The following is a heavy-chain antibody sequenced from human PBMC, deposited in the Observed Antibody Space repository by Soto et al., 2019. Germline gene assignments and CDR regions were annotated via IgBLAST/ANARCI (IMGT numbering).Heavy chain of an antibody. J-gene: IGHJ5*02. CDR2: MNPGSGDT. CDR1: GYSFTNND. V-gene: IGHV1-8*01. D-gene: IGHD3-16*01. CDR3: ARMATFGSLNWFDP. Sequence: VASVKFSCKASGYSFTNNDVSWVRQATGQGLEWMGWMNPGSGDTGYAQKFQGRVTMTRDISTATAYMELSSLRSDDTATYYCARMATFGSLNWFDPWGQGTLVTVSS.